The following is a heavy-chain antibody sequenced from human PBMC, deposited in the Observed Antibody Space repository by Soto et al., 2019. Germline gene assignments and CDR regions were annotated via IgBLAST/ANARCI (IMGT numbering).Heavy chain of an antibody. D-gene: IGHD1-26*01. J-gene: IGHJ4*02. CDR2: INADGSAT. CDR3: AKARFYFDSSPYDS. Sequence: EVQLVQSGGGVVRPGGSLRLSCAASGFTFEDYALHWVRQSSGKSPEWVSLINADGSATYYADSVKGRFTISRANNKHSLYLQMNSLRPEDTAIYFCAKARFYFDSSPYDSWGQGTLVTVTS. CDR1: GFTFEDYA. V-gene: IGHV3-43*02.